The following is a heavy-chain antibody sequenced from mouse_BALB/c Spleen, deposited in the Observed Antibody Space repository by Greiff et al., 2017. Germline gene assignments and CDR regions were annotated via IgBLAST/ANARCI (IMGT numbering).Heavy chain of an antibody. CDR2: INPSTGYT. D-gene: IGHD4-1*01. CDR3: ARPGYYAMDY. V-gene: IGHV1-7*01. J-gene: IGHJ4*01. Sequence: QVQLKQSGAELAKPGASVKMSCKASGYTFTSYWMHWVKQRPGQGLEWIGYINPSTGYTEYNQKFKDKATLTADKSSSTAYMQLSSLTSEDSAVYYCARPGYYAMDYWGQGTSVTVSS. CDR1: GYTFTSYW.